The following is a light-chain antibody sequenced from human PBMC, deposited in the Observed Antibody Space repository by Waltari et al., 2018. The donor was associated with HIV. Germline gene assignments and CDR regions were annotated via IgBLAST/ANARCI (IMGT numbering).Light chain of an antibody. Sequence: DIQMTQSPGSLSAYLGHTVTITCRASQNVDNHVNWYQQMPRKAPNLLVYGGSHLQRGVPPRFNATGYATDFNLIIHNLRPEDFATYYCQQNSHTPGSFGRGT. CDR3: QQNSHTPGS. CDR2: GGS. V-gene: IGKV1-39*01. CDR1: QNVDNH. J-gene: IGKJ4*01.